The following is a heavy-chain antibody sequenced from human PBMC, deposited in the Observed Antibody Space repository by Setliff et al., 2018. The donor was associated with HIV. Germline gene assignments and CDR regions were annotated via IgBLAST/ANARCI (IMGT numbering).Heavy chain of an antibody. CDR3: AREIPYSFGYYFDY. Sequence: SETLSLTCTVSGVSINSGNYYWGWIRQPAGKRLEWIGRIYSSGNTNYNPSLKSRVTISADTSKNQFSLRLKSVTAADTAVYYRAREIPYSFGYYFDYWGQGTLVTVSS. D-gene: IGHD5-18*01. J-gene: IGHJ4*02. CDR2: IYSSGNT. V-gene: IGHV4-61*02. CDR1: GVSINSGNYY.